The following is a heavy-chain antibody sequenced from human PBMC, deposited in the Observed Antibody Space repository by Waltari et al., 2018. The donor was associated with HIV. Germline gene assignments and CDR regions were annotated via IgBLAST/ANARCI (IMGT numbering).Heavy chain of an antibody. CDR1: GFDLRHYS. J-gene: IGHJ4*02. V-gene: IGHV3-21*04. CDR3: VRDDPGYGPIDY. CDR2: IRRGNNEK. D-gene: IGHD3-16*01. Sequence: LVESGGGVVKTGGSISLTCEASGFDLRHYSMNWVRQSPMRGLEWVASIRRGNNEKHYLDSVRGRFAISRDISESSVYLQMESLKEDDTATYFCVRDDPGYGPIDYWGQGTLVTV.